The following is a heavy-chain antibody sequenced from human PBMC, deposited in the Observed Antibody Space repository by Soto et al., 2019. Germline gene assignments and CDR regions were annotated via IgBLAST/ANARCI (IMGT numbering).Heavy chain of an antibody. J-gene: IGHJ6*02. CDR1: GFTFSSYA. CDR2: ISGSGGST. V-gene: IGHV3-23*01. Sequence: PGGSLRLSCAASGFTFSSYAMSWVRQAPGKGREWVSAISGSGGSTYYADSVKGRFTISRDNSKNTLYLQMNSLRAEDAAVYYCWGFNSGSYFGDGMGVRGQGTTFTVSS. CDR3: WGFNSGSYFGDGMGV. D-gene: IGHD1-26*01.